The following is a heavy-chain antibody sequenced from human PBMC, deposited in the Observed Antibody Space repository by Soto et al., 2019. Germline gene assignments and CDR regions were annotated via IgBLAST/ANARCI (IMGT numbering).Heavy chain of an antibody. V-gene: IGHV4-34*01. CDR2: INHSGST. Sequence: PSETLSLTCAVYGGSFSGYYWSWIRQPPGKGLEWIGEINHSGSTNYNPSLKSRVTISVDTSKNQFSLKLSSVTAADTAVYYCAIQLVGGDAFDIWGQGTMVTVSS. J-gene: IGHJ3*02. CDR1: GGSFSGYY. D-gene: IGHD6-13*01. CDR3: AIQLVGGDAFDI.